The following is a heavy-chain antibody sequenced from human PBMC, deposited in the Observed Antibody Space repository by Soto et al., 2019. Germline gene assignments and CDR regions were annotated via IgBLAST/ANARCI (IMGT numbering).Heavy chain of an antibody. Sequence: GSLRLSCAASGFIFENFGMSWVRQAPGKGLEWISSISGSGFKKYYADSVKGRFTISRDNSKSTVYLELNNLSAEDTAVYHCAKNQGVELVPLATVDWFDPWGQGSVVTVSS. CDR2: ISGSGFKK. D-gene: IGHD1-26*01. J-gene: IGHJ5*02. CDR1: GFIFENFG. V-gene: IGHV3-23*01. CDR3: AKNQGVELVPLATVDWFDP.